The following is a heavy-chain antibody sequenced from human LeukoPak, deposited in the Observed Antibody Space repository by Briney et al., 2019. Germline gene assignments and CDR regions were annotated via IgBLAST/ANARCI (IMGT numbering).Heavy chain of an antibody. Sequence: SETLSLTCSVSDDPFSRHYWSWIRQPAGQAPEWIGRVHASGDTNFNPPFKSRLTMSVDTSKKQFSLLLTSVTPADTAVYYCARDSSGSSVWYFDLWGRGTLVTVSS. V-gene: IGHV4-4*07. CDR3: ARDSSGSSVWYFDL. CDR1: DDPFSRHY. J-gene: IGHJ2*01. CDR2: VHASGDT. D-gene: IGHD6-6*01.